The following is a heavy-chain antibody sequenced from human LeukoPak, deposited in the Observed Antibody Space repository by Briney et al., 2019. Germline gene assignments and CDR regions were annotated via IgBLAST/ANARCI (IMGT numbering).Heavy chain of an antibody. CDR2: IILIFGAA. D-gene: IGHD1-26*01. CDR1: GPTFTSYA. CDR3: ARDGSYHPPGYFDY. V-gene: IGHV1-69*06. Sequence: PSVKLSCKAAGPTFTSYATSWGRQAPGQGRGWMGGIILIFGAATYTQKFQGRVTIPADKSTSKAYMELSSLRSEDTAVYYCARDGSYHPPGYFDYWGQGTLVTVSS. J-gene: IGHJ4*02.